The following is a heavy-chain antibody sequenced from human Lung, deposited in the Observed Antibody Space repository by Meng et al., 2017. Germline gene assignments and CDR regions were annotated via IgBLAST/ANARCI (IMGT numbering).Heavy chain of an antibody. J-gene: IGHJ4*02. CDR1: GGFLSGYY. D-gene: IGHD4-17*01. CDR2: IKHSGST. CDR3: ARGPITETHDFDS. Sequence: HVHLEQWGAGLLKPSETLALTCAVYGGFLSGYYWSWIRQPPGRGLEWIGQIKHSGSTIYNPSLKSRVTISLDTSNNHFSLKLNSVTAADTAVYFCARGPITETHDFDSWGQGTLVTVSS. V-gene: IGHV4-34*02.